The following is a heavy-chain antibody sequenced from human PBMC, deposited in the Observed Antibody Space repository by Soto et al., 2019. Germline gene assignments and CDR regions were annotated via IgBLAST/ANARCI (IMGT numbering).Heavy chain of an antibody. V-gene: IGHV3-11*06. D-gene: IGHD3-22*01. J-gene: IGHJ6*02. Sequence: GGSLRLSCAASGFTFSDYYMSWIRQAPGKGLEWVSYISSSSSYTNYADSVKGRFTISRDNAKNSLYLQMNSLRAEDTAVYYCARDRGSGYYYGGYYYYGMDVWGQGTTVTVSS. CDR2: ISSSSSYT. CDR3: ARDRGSGYYYGGYYYYGMDV. CDR1: GFTFSDYY.